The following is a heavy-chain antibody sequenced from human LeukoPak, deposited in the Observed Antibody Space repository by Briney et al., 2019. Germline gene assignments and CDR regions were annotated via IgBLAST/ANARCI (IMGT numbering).Heavy chain of an antibody. CDR2: IYPGDSDT. Sequence: GESLKISCKGSGDSFSNYWIAWVGQMPGKGLEWMGIIYPGDSDTRYSPSFQGQVTISADKSISTAYLQWSSMRASGTAMYYCATRGYHDSSGYYPFDYWGQGTLVTVSS. D-gene: IGHD3-22*01. CDR1: GDSFSNYW. V-gene: IGHV5-51*01. CDR3: ATRGYHDSSGYYPFDY. J-gene: IGHJ4*02.